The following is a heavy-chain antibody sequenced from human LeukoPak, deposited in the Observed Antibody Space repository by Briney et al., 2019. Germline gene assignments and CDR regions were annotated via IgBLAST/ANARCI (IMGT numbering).Heavy chain of an antibody. V-gene: IGHV1-69*06. CDR1: GGTFSSYA. CDR2: IIPIFGTA. Sequence: SVKVSCKASGGTFSSYAISWVRQAPGQGLEWMGGIIPIFGTANYAQKFQGRVTITADKSTSTAYMELSSLRSEDTAVYYCARVLGSTMVRGVINWFDPWGQGTPVTVSS. CDR3: ARVLGSTMVRGVINWFDP. D-gene: IGHD3-10*01. J-gene: IGHJ5*02.